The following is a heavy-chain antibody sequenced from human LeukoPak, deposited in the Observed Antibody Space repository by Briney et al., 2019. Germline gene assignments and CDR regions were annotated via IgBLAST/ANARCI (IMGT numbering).Heavy chain of an antibody. D-gene: IGHD6-6*01. Sequence: SQTLSLTCTVSGGSISSGDYYWSWIRQPPGKGLEWIGYIYYSGSTNYNPSLKSRVTISVDTSKNQFSLKLSSVTAADTAVYYCARDLNRYSSSIAFDIWGQGTMVTVSS. CDR2: IYYSGST. CDR1: GGSISSGDYY. J-gene: IGHJ3*02. CDR3: ARDLNRYSSSIAFDI. V-gene: IGHV4-30-4*01.